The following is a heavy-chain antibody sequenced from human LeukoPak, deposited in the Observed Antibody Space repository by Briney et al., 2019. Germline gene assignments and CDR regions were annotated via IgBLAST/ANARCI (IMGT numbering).Heavy chain of an antibody. Sequence: PSETLSLTCTVSGGSVNINAYYWGWVRQPPGKGLEYIGNVYYSGITYYNPSLQSRVTISVDTSNNQFSLKLSSVAAADTAVYYCARSDYSGYFDYWGQGTLVSVSS. J-gene: IGHJ4*02. CDR1: GGSVNINAYY. D-gene: IGHD4-11*01. V-gene: IGHV4-39*01. CDR3: ARSDYSGYFDY. CDR2: VYYSGIT.